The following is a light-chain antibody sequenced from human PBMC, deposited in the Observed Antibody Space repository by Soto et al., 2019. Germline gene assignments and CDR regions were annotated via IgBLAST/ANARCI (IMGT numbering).Light chain of an antibody. CDR2: GAF. CDR1: PSVTNF. J-gene: IGKJ5*01. CDR3: QPRNIWPPVT. V-gene: IGKV3-11*01. Sequence: EIVLTQSPATLALSPGERATLSCRASPSVTNFLAWYQQKPGQAPRLLIYGAFNRDTGIPARFSGSGSGTDFPLTISSLEPEDSAMYYCQPRNIWPPVTFGQGTRLEIK.